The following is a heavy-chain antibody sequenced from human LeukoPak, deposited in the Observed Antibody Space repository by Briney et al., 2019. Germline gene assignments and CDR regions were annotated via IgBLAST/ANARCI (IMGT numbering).Heavy chain of an antibody. CDR3: ARAVGSYYYYMDV. J-gene: IGHJ6*03. D-gene: IGHD1-26*01. CDR2: ISAYNGNT. Sequence: GASVNVSRKASGYTFTSYGISWVRQAPGQGREWLGWISAYNGNTNYAQKLQGRVTMTTDTSTSTAYMELRSLRSDDTAVYYCARAVGSYYYYMDVWGKGTTVTVSS. V-gene: IGHV1-18*01. CDR1: GYTFTSYG.